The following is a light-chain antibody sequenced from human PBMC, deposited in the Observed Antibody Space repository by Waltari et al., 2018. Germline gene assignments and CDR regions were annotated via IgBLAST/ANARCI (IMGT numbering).Light chain of an antibody. CDR1: RSAVGAYNH. Sequence: QSALTQPASVSGSPGQSITISCTGTRSAVGAYNHGSWYQQHPGKAPKVMIYDVNSRPSGVSNRFSGSKSGNTASLTISGLQAEDEADYYCSSYTSSNTLVVFGGGTKLTVL. V-gene: IGLV2-14*01. CDR3: SSYTSSNTLVV. J-gene: IGLJ2*01. CDR2: DVN.